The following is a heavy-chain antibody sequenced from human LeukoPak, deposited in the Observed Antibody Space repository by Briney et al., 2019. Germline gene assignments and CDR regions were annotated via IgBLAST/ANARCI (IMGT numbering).Heavy chain of an antibody. D-gene: IGHD3-10*01. CDR2: ISYDGNN. CDR1: GYTFTHYG. Sequence: GGSLRLSCVISGYTFTHYGFHWVRQAPGKALEWVAFISYDGNNKYEDSVKGRFTVSRDNSKDTLYLQMNDLRPDDTAIYYCAKRNTMVRGGPCFDYWGQGLLVTVSS. J-gene: IGHJ4*02. V-gene: IGHV3-30*18. CDR3: AKRNTMVRGGPCFDY.